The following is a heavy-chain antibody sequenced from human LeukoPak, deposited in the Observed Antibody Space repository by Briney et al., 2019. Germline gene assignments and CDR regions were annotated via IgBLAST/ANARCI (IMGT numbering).Heavy chain of an antibody. CDR3: AKDLGGKPYYYYGMDV. Sequence: PGGSLRLSCEASGFTFSSYEMNWVRQAPGKGLEWVSYISDRGSTIFYADSVKGRFTISRDNSKNTLYLQMNSLSAEDTAVYYCAKDLGGKPYYYYGMDVWGQGTTVTVSS. CDR1: GFTFSSYE. V-gene: IGHV3-48*03. J-gene: IGHJ6*02. CDR2: ISDRGSTI.